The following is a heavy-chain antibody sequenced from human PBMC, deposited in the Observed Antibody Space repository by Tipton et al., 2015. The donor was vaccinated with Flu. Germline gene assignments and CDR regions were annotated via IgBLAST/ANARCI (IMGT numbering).Heavy chain of an antibody. J-gene: IGHJ6*02. V-gene: IGHV3-30*18. CDR1: GFTFSSYG. CDR2: ISNDGSNE. D-gene: IGHD2-2*01. Sequence: SLRLSCAASGFTFSSYGMHWVRRAPGKGLEWVALISNDGSNEYYADSVKGRFTVSRDNSNNTLYLRMNSLRAEDTAVYYCAKEGSSSSFYYYYGIHVWGQGTTVTVSS. CDR3: AKEGSSSSFYYYYGIHV.